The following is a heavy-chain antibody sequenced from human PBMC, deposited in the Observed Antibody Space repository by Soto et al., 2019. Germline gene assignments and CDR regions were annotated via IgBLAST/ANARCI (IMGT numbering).Heavy chain of an antibody. CDR3: ARHDHGSVSYYAPHHYLLAV. CDR1: GGSISSSSYY. Sequence: PSETLSLTCTVSGGSISSSSYYWGWIRQPPGKGLEWIGSIYYSGSTYYNPSLKSRVTISVDTSKNQFSLKLSSVTAADTAVYYCARHDHGSVSYYAPHHYLLAVWGQGTTVPVSS. D-gene: IGHD3-10*01. J-gene: IGHJ6*02. CDR2: IYYSGST. V-gene: IGHV4-39*01.